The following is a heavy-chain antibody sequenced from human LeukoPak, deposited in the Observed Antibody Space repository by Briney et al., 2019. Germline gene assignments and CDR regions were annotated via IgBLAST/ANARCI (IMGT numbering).Heavy chain of an antibody. CDR1: GGSFSGYY. D-gene: IGHD6-19*01. V-gene: IGHV4-59*01. J-gene: IGHJ4*02. CDR3: ARGSRYMSGWPYFDY. Sequence: SEILSLTCAVYGGSFSGYYWSWIRQPPGKGLEWIGYVSGSTKYNPSLKSRVTISLDTSNSQFSLKLNSVTAADTAVYFCARGSRYMSGWPYFDYWGQGTLVTVSS. CDR2: VSGST.